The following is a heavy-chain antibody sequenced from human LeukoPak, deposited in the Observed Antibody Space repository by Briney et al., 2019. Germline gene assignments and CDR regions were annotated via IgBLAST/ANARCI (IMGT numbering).Heavy chain of an antibody. J-gene: IGHJ4*02. V-gene: IGHV4-59*08. Sequence: PSETLSLTCTVSGGSISSYYWSWIRQPPGKGLEWIGYIYYSGSTNYNPSLKSRVTISVDTFKNQFSLKLSSVTAADTAVYYCARQGYSSGWFKIDYWGQGTLVTVSS. CDR1: GGSISSYY. CDR3: ARQGYSSGWFKIDY. CDR2: IYYSGST. D-gene: IGHD6-19*01.